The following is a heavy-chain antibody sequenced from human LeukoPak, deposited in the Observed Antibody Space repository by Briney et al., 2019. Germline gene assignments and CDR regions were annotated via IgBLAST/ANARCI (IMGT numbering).Heavy chain of an antibody. CDR1: GYTFTGYY. J-gene: IGHJ4*02. CDR2: INPNSGGR. V-gene: IGHV1-2*02. CDR3: ARGYTSGWYPDY. Sequence: ASVKVFCKASGYTFTGYYMHWVRQAPGQGLEWMGWINPNSGGRNYAQKFQGRVTMTRDTSISTAYKALNSLISDDTAVYYCARGYTSGWYPDYWGQGTLVTVSS. D-gene: IGHD6-19*01.